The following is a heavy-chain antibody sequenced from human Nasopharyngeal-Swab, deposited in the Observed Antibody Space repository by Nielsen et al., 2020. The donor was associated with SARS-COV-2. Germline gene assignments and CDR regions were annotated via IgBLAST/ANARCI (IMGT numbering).Heavy chain of an antibody. D-gene: IGHD4-11*01. Sequence: GGSLSLSCKVSGYSFTSYWISWVRQMPGKGLEWMWRIDPSDSYTNYSPSFQGHVTISADKSISTAYLQWSSLKASDTAMYYCASSSTTKADINYGNYFGSPQYYYGMDVWGQGTTVTVSS. J-gene: IGHJ6*02. CDR2: IDPSDSYT. V-gene: IGHV5-10-1*01. CDR1: GYSFTSYW. CDR3: ASSSTTKADINYGNYFGSPQYYYGMDV.